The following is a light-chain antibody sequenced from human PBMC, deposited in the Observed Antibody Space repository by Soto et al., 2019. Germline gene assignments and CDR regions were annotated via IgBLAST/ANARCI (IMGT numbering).Light chain of an antibody. CDR3: SSYTTSSTLLDV. Sequence: QSALTQPASVSGSPGQSITISCTATSSDVGGHNYVSWYQQHPGKAPKLMIYEVSTRPSGVSNRFSGSKSGNTASLTISGLQAEDEADYYCSSYTTSSTLLDVFGTGTKLTVL. V-gene: IGLV2-14*01. CDR2: EVS. J-gene: IGLJ1*01. CDR1: SSDVGGHNY.